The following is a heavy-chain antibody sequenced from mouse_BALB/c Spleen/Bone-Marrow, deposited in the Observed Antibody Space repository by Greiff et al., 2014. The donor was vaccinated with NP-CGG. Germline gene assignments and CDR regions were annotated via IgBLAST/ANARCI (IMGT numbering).Heavy chain of an antibody. V-gene: IGHV14-4*02. Sequence: VHVKQSGAELVRSGASVKLSCTASGFNIKDYYMHWVKQRPEQGLEWIGWIDPENGDTEYAPKFQGKATMTADTSSNTAYLQLSSLTSEDTAVYYCTLYRFPPPWVAYWGQGTLVTVSA. D-gene: IGHD2-14*01. CDR1: GFNIKDYY. CDR3: TLYRFPPPWVAY. J-gene: IGHJ3*01. CDR2: IDPENGDT.